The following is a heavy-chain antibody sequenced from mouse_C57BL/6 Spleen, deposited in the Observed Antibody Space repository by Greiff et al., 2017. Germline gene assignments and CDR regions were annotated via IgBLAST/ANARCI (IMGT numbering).Heavy chain of an antibody. V-gene: IGHV1-69*01. J-gene: IGHJ2*01. CDR1: GYTFTSYW. CDR2: IDPSDSYT. Sequence: QVQLQQPGAELVMPGASVKLSCKASGYTFTSYWMNWVKQRPGQGLEWIGEIDPSDSYTNYNQKFKGKSTLTVDKSSSTAYMQLSSLTSEDSAVYYCARQGDFDYWGQGTTLTVSS. CDR3: ARQGDFDY.